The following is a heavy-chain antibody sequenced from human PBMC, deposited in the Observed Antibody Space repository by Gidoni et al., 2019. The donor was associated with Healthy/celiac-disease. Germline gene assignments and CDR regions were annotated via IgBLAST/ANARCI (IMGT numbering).Heavy chain of an antibody. CDR1: GFTFSSYA. Sequence: EVQLLESGGGLVQPGGPLRLSCAASGFTFSSYAMSWVRQAPGKGLEWVSAISGSGGSTYYADSVKGRFTISRDNSKNTLYLQMNSLRAEDTAVYYCAKGFGIDSSGYYDYWGQGTLVTVSS. CDR2: ISGSGGST. CDR3: AKGFGIDSSGYYDY. D-gene: IGHD3-22*01. V-gene: IGHV3-23*01. J-gene: IGHJ4*02.